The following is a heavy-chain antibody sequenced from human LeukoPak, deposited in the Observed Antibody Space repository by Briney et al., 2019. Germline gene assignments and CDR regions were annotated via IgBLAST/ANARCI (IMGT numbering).Heavy chain of an antibody. D-gene: IGHD3/OR15-3a*01. V-gene: IGHV4-4*02. CDR3: ARGRPDFWTNFYTYFLDS. J-gene: IGHJ4*02. CDR1: GASISSANW. Sequence: PSGTLSLTCAVSGASISSANWWSWVRQPPGKGLEWIGYIYYSGSTNYNPSLKSRVAISLDTSKNQFSLKLSSVTAADTAIYYCARGRPDFWTNFYTYFLDSWGQGTLVTVSS. CDR2: IYYSGST.